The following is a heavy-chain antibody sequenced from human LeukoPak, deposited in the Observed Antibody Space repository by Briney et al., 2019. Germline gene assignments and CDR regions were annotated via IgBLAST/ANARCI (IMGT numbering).Heavy chain of an antibody. D-gene: IGHD4-17*01. J-gene: IGHJ5*02. CDR1: GGTFSSYA. CDR3: ARDLSTRYGDYGGNWFDP. CDR2: IIPILGIA. V-gene: IGHV1-69*04. Sequence: ASVKVSCKASGGTFSSYAISWVRQAPGQGLEWMGRIIPILGIANYAQKFQGRVTITADESTSTAYMELSSLRSEDTAVYYCARDLSTRYGDYGGNWFDPWGQGTLVTVSS.